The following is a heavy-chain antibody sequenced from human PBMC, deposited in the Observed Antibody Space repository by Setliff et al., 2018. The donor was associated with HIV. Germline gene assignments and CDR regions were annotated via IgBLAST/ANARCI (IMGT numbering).Heavy chain of an antibody. V-gene: IGHV4-59*08. CDR2: IYYSESAVY. CDR1: GGSISNYY. Sequence: SETLSLTCTVSGGSISNYYWNWIRQSPGKGLEWIGYIYYSESAVYNYNPSLKSRVTISVDTSKSQFSLKLSSVTAADTAVYYCARGRKRDGYNFYYYYMDVWDKGTTVTVSS. J-gene: IGHJ6*03. CDR3: ARGRKRDGYNFYYYYMDV. D-gene: IGHD5-12*01.